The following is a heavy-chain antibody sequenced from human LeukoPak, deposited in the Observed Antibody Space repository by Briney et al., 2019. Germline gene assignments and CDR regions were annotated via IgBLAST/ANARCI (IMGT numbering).Heavy chain of an antibody. Sequence: GGSLRLSCAASGFTFSSYAMSWVRQAPGKGLEWVSAISGSGGSSYYADSVKGRFTISRDNSKNTLYLQMNSLRAEDTAIYHCAKEVLDYEIPYWYFDLWGRGTLVTVSS. D-gene: IGHD4-17*01. V-gene: IGHV3-23*01. J-gene: IGHJ2*01. CDR2: ISGSGGSS. CDR3: AKEVLDYEIPYWYFDL. CDR1: GFTFSSYA.